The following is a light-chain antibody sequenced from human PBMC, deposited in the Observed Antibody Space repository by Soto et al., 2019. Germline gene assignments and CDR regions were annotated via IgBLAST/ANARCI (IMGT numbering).Light chain of an antibody. Sequence: DIQMTHSPSYLYASVCDRVTLTCRASQSISSYLNWYQQKPGKAPKLLIYAASSLQSGVPSRFSGSGSGTDFTLTISSLQPEDFATYYCQQSYSLTFGQGHTGDIK. CDR3: QQSYSLT. CDR1: QSISSY. CDR2: AAS. J-gene: IGKJ1*01. V-gene: IGKV1-39*01.